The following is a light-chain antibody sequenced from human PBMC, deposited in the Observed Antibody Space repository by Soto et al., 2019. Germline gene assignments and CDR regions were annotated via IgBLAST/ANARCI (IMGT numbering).Light chain of an antibody. Sequence: QSVLTQPASVSGSPGQSITISCTGTSSDIGAYNFVSWYQQHPGKAPKLILYDVNIRPSGVSNRFSGSKSGNTASLTISGLQAEDEADYYCTSWTTSTTLIFGGVTKLTVL. V-gene: IGLV2-14*03. CDR3: TSWTTSTTLI. CDR1: SSDIGAYNF. J-gene: IGLJ2*01. CDR2: DVN.